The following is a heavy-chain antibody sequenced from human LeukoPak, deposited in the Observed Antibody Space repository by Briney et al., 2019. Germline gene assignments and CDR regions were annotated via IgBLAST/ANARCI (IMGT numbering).Heavy chain of an antibody. V-gene: IGHV3-74*01. J-gene: IGHJ4*02. D-gene: IGHD3-16*01. CDR3: TTGPSYGYEW. CDR1: GMTLSNHW. CDR2: IKTDGRTT. Sequence: GGSLRLSCAASGMTLSNHWMHWVRQAPGKGLVWVSLIKTDGRTTIYADSVKGRFTISRDNGKSTLYLQMNSLRAEDTAIYYCTTGPSYGYEWWGQGTVVTVSS.